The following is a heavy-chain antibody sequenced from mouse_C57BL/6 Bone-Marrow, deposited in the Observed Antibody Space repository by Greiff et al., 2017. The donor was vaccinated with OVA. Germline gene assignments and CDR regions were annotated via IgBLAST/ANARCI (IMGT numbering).Heavy chain of an antibody. J-gene: IGHJ1*03. CDR2: SRNKANDYTT. CDR1: GFTFSDFY. V-gene: IGHV7-1*01. Sequence: DVMLVESGGGLVQSGRSLRLSCATSGFTFSDFYMEWVRQAPGKGLEWIAASRNKANDYTTEYSASVKGRFIVSRDTSQSILYLQMNALRAEDTAIYYCAMDAYYYCSSSWYFDVWGTGTTVTVPS. D-gene: IGHD1-1*01. CDR3: AMDAYYYCSSSWYFDV.